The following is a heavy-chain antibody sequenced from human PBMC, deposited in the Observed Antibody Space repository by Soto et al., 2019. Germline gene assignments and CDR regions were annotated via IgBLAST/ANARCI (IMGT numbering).Heavy chain of an antibody. CDR2: IYPGDYDT. D-gene: IGHD6-6*01. J-gene: IGHJ6*02. Sequence: GESLEIYCKGSGYSFTSYWIGWVRQMPGKGLEWMGIIYPGDYDTRYSPSFQGQVTISADKSISTAYLQWSSLTASDTAMYYCARGTRIAARPWAAAGTYYYYGMDVWGQGTTVTVSS. CDR1: GYSFTSYW. V-gene: IGHV5-51*01. CDR3: ARGTRIAARPWAAAGTYYYYGMDV.